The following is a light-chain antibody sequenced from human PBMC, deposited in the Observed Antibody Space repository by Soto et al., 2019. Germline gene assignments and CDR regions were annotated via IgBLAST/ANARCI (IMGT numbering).Light chain of an antibody. Sequence: IVLTQSPATLSLSPGERATLSCRASQSVSSYLAWYQQRPGQAPRLLIYDASNRATGVPARFSGSGSGTDFTLTISSLEPEDFAVYYCQQRSSWPPTFGQGTRREIK. CDR1: QSVSSY. V-gene: IGKV3-11*01. J-gene: IGKJ5*01. CDR3: QQRSSWPPT. CDR2: DAS.